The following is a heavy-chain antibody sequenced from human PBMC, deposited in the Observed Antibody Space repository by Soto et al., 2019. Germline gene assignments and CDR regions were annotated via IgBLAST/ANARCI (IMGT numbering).Heavy chain of an antibody. CDR1: GGSISSYY. CDR2: IYYSGST. V-gene: IGHV4-59*12. Sequence: SETLSLTCTVSGGSISSYYWSWIRQPPGKGLEWIGYIYYSGSTNSNPSLKSRVTISADTSKNQLSLRLSSVTAADTAVYHCGREHNRYYFDYWGQGTLVTVSS. CDR3: GREHNRYYFDY. D-gene: IGHD1-1*01. J-gene: IGHJ4*02.